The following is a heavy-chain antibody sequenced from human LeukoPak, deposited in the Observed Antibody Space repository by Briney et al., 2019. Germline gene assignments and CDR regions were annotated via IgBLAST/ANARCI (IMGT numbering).Heavy chain of an antibody. CDR2: IKQDGNKK. J-gene: IGHJ4*02. CDR3: ATPLDYYDSSGYHQGGD. Sequence: PGGSLRLSCAASGFTFSSHWMTWVRQAPGKGLEWVANIKQDGNKKNYVDSVKGRFTISRDNAKNSLYLQMNSLRAEDTAVYYCATPLDYYDSSGYHQGGDWGQGTLVTVSS. CDR1: GFTFSSHW. D-gene: IGHD3-22*01. V-gene: IGHV3-7*03.